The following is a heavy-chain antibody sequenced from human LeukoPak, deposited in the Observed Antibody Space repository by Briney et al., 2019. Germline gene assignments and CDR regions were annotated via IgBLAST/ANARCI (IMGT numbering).Heavy chain of an antibody. CDR1: GFTFSTYG. CDR3: ARDPSYYDNRPMDY. V-gene: IGHV3-33*01. CDR2: LWYDGRKE. J-gene: IGHJ4*02. Sequence: GGSLRLSCATSGFTFSTYGMLWVRQAPGKGLEWVTFLWYDGRKEFYADSVKGRFTVSRDTSKNTLYLQMNNLRAEDTAVYYCARDPSYYDNRPMDYWGQGTLVTVSS. D-gene: IGHD3-22*01.